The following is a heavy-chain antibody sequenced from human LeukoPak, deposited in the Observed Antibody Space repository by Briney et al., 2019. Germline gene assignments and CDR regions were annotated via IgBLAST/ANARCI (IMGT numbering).Heavy chain of an antibody. D-gene: IGHD2/OR15-2a*01. V-gene: IGHV3-30-3*01. CDR2: TSYDGSKK. CDR1: RFTFRPYY. Sequence: GGSLRLSCAASRFTFRPYYMHWVRQAPGKGREGVAFTSYDGSKKYYGDSAKGRFTISRDNSKNTLYLQMSTLRAEDTAVYYCTRNPEMQYWFDPWGQGTLVTVPS. J-gene: IGHJ5*02. CDR3: TRNPEMQYWFDP.